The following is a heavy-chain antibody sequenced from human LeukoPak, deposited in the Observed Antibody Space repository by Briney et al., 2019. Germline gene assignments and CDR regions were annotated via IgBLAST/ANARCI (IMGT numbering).Heavy chain of an antibody. CDR2: IIPIFGTA. J-gene: IGHJ4*02. Sequence: GSSVKVSCKASGGTFSSYAISRVRQAPGHGLEWMGGIIPIFGTANYAQKFQGRVTITADESTSTAYMELSSLRSEDTAVYYCARVPLAYCGGDCYLFDYWGQGTLVTVSS. V-gene: IGHV1-69*01. CDR3: ARVPLAYCGGDCYLFDY. D-gene: IGHD2-21*02. CDR1: GGTFSSYA.